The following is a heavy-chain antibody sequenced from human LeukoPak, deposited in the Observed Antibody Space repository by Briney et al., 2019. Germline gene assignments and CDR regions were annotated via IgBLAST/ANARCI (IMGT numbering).Heavy chain of an antibody. D-gene: IGHD3-22*01. CDR3: AREGYHDSSGPSWFDP. V-gene: IGHV3-74*01. CDR1: GFTFSSYW. J-gene: IGHJ5*02. CDR2: INSDGGST. Sequence: GGSLRLSCAASGFTFSSYWMHWVRQAQGKGLVWVSRINSDGGSTSYADSVKGRFTTARDNAKNTLYLQMNSLRAEDTAVYYCAREGYHDSSGPSWFDPWGQGTLVTVSS.